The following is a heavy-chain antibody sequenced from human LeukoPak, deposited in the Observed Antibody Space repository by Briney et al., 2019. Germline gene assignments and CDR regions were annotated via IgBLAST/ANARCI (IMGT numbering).Heavy chain of an antibody. CDR2: MSHDGRIT. CDR1: GFTFSTYV. V-gene: IGHV3-30*04. J-gene: IGHJ4*02. D-gene: IGHD3-22*01. Sequence: PGTSLRLSCAGSGFTFSTYVMHWVRQAPGKGLEWVALMSHDGRITHYPDSVKGRFTISRDDSKNTLYLHLNSLRAEDTAGYHCAREGHSSGRAAAFDYWGQGTLVTVSS. CDR3: AREGHSSGRAAAFDY.